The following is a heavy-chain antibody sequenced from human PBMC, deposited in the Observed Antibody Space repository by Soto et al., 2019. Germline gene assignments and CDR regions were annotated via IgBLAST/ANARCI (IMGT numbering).Heavy chain of an antibody. V-gene: IGHV5-10-1*03. CDR2: IDPSDSYT. D-gene: IGHD3-9*01. Sequence: EVQLVQSGAEVKKPGESLRISCKGSGYSFTCYWISWLRQMPGKGLEWMGRIDPSDSYTNYSPSFQGHVTISADKSISTAYLQWSSLKASDTAMYYCASPIRYFDQLDPSLGYWGQGTLVTVSS. CDR1: GYSFTCYW. CDR3: ASPIRYFDQLDPSLGY. J-gene: IGHJ4*02.